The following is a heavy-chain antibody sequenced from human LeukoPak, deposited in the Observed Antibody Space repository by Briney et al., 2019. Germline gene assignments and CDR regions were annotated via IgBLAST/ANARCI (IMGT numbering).Heavy chain of an antibody. Sequence: ASVKVSCKASGYTFTSYYMHWVRQAPGQGLEWMGIISPSGDSTSYAQKFQGRVTMTRDSSTSTVHMGLSSLRSEDTAVYYCARDGGSFNSDFWGQGTLVTVSS. CDR1: GYTFTSYY. CDR3: ARDGGSFNSDF. J-gene: IGHJ4*02. CDR2: ISPSGDST. V-gene: IGHV1-46*01. D-gene: IGHD1-26*01.